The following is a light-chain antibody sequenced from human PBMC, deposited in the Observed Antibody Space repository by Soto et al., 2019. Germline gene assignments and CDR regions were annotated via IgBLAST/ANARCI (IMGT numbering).Light chain of an antibody. CDR1: QSISSY. CDR2: AAS. V-gene: IGKV1-39*01. J-gene: IGKJ1*01. CDR3: QQSYSTPWT. Sequence: DIQMTQSPSSLSASVGDRVTTTFRASQSISSYLNWYQQKPGKAPKLLIYAASSLQSGAPSRFSGSGSGTDFTLTISSLQPEDFATYYCQQSYSTPWTFGQGTKVDIK.